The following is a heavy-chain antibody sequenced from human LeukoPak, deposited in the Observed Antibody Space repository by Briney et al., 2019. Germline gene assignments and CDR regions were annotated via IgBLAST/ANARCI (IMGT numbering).Heavy chain of an antibody. J-gene: IGHJ5*02. CDR1: GGSISSGGYY. D-gene: IGHD3-22*01. Sequence: SQSLSLTYTVSGGSISSGGYYWSWIRQHPGKGLEWIGYIYYSGSTYYNPSLKSRVTISVDTSKNQFSLKLSSVTAADMAVYYCARAYDSSGYYYWFDPWGQGTLVTVSS. CDR2: IYYSGST. CDR3: ARAYDSSGYYYWFDP. V-gene: IGHV4-31*03.